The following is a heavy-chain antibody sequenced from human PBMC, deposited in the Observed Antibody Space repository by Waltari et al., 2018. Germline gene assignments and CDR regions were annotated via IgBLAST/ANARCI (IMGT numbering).Heavy chain of an antibody. CDR3: ATEMGYDSSGRVDS. J-gene: IGHJ4*02. V-gene: IGHV3-23*01. CDR1: GFTFSSYA. CDR2: INGKGIRT. Sequence: EVQFLESGGGLVQPGGSLRRSCAVSGFTFSSYAFTWVRQAQGKGLEWVSTINGKGIRTYYVDSVKGRFTISRDNSKNMLHLQMNSLTAEDTAEYYCATEMGYDSSGRVDSWGQGILVTVSS. D-gene: IGHD3-22*01.